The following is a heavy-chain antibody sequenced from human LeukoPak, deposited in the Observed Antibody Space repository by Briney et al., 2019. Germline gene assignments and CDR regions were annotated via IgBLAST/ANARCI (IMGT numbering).Heavy chain of an antibody. Sequence: VSVKVSCKASGYTFTSYGISWVRQAPGQGLEWMGWISVYNGNTNYAQKIQGRATMTTDTSTSTAYMELWSLRSDDTAVYYCARRVTGAQDDYWGQGTLVTVSS. J-gene: IGHJ4*02. CDR2: ISVYNGNT. D-gene: IGHD1-20*01. CDR1: GYTFTSYG. V-gene: IGHV1-18*01. CDR3: ARRVTGAQDDY.